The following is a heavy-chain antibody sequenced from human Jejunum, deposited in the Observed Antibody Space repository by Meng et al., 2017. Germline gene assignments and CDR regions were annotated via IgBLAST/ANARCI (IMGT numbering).Heavy chain of an antibody. D-gene: IGHD5-18*01. Sequence: QVQLQESGPVLVRPSETLSLTCAVSGGSIRSVYWWTWVRQSPGKGLEWIGEIYHSGSTNYNPSLKSRVTISVDKSKNQFSLKLTSVTAADTAVYYCARGGYYSFDYWGQGTLVTVSS. J-gene: IGHJ4*02. CDR3: ARGGYYSFDY. CDR1: GGSIRSVYW. CDR2: IYHSGST. V-gene: IGHV4-4*02.